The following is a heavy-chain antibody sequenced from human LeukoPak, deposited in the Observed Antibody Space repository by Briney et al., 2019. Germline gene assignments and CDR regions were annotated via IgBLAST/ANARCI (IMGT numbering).Heavy chain of an antibody. D-gene: IGHD3-3*01. J-gene: IGHJ4*02. Sequence: PGGSLRLSCAASGFTFSSYGMHWVRQAPGKGLEWVAVIWYDGSNKYYADSVKGRFTISRDNSKNTLYLQMNSLRAEDTAVYYCAKVGFSEMEWLLYSDHWGQGTLVTVSS. CDR1: GFTFSSYG. V-gene: IGHV3-33*06. CDR3: AKVGFSEMEWLLYSDH. CDR2: IWYDGSNK.